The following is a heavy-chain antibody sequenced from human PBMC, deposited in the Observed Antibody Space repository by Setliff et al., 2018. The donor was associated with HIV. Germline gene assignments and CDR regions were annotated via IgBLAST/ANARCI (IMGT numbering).Heavy chain of an antibody. Sequence: PSETLSLTCTASGFTFSGSWMHWVRQAPGEGLVWISRINSDGRSTIYADSVKGRFTISRDNAKNTLYLQLNSLRVEDTAVYFCASWRVPRDAFDIWGLGTRVTVSS. D-gene: IGHD3-3*01. J-gene: IGHJ3*02. CDR1: GFTFSGSW. CDR2: INSDGRST. V-gene: IGHV3-74*01. CDR3: ASWRVPRDAFDI.